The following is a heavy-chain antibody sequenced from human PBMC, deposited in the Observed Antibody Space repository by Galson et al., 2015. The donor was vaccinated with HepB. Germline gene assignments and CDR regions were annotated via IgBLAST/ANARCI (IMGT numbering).Heavy chain of an antibody. CDR2: ISWNSGSI. J-gene: IGHJ6*03. D-gene: IGHD6-6*01. V-gene: IGHV3-9*01. Sequence: SLRLSCAASGFTFDGYAMHWVRQAPGKGLEWVSGISWNSGSIGYADSVKGRFTISRDNAKNSLYLQMNSLRAEDTALYYCAKDGAARPFFRYYYYYMDVWGKGTTVTVSS. CDR3: AKDGAARPFFRYYYYYMDV. CDR1: GFTFDGYA.